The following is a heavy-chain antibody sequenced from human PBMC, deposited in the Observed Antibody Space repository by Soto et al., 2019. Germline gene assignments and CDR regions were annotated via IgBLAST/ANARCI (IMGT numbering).Heavy chain of an antibody. CDR3: ASGDSYYYDSSGYYTNPAVGDY. J-gene: IGHJ4*02. D-gene: IGHD3-22*01. CDR2: ISYDGSKK. V-gene: IGHV3-30-3*01. CDR1: GFTFSSYA. Sequence: GGSLRLSCAASGFTFSSYAMHWVRQAPGKGLEWVAVISYDGSKKYYADSVKGRLTISRDNSKNTLYLQMNSLRAEDTAVYYCASGDSYYYDSSGYYTNPAVGDYWGQGTLVTVSS.